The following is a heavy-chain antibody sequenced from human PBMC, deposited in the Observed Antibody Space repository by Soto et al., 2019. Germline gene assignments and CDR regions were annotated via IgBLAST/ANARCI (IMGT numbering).Heavy chain of an antibody. CDR1: GYTFTSYG. V-gene: IGHV1-18*04. D-gene: IGHD3-9*01. Sequence: ASVKVSCKASGYTFTSYGISWVRQAPGQGLEWIGWINAGNGNTKYSQKFQGRVTITRDTSASTAYMELSSLRSEDTAVYYCARAELRYFDWLFPPDYWGQGTLVTVSS. CDR2: INAGNGNT. J-gene: IGHJ4*02. CDR3: ARAELRYFDWLFPPDY.